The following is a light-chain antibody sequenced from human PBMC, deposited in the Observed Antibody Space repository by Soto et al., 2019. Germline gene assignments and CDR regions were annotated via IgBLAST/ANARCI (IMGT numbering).Light chain of an antibody. V-gene: IGLV2-14*03. CDR3: SSYTSSSTYV. CDR1: GSDVGYYNY. J-gene: IGLJ1*01. CDR2: DVR. Sequence: QSVLTQPASVSGSPGQSITISCTGTGSDVGYYNYVSWYQQHPGKAPKLMIYDVRNRPSGVSNRFSGSKSGNTASLTISGLQAEDEADYYCSSYTSSSTYVFGTGTKVTVL.